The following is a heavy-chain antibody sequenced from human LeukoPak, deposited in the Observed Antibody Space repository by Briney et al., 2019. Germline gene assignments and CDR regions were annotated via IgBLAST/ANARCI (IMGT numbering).Heavy chain of an antibody. CDR1: GFTFDDYA. D-gene: IGHD4-17*01. Sequence: PGGSLRLSCAASGFTFDDYAMHWVRQAPGKGLEWVSGISWNCGSIGYADSVKGRFTISRDNAKNSLYLQMNSLRAEDTALYYCAKATAGEGDYYYYYYYGMDVWGQGTTVTVSS. CDR3: AKATAGEGDYYYYYYYGMDV. CDR2: ISWNCGSI. V-gene: IGHV3-9*01. J-gene: IGHJ6*02.